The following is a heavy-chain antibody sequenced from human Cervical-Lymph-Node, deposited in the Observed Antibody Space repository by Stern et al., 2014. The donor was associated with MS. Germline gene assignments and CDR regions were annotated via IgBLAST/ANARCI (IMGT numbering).Heavy chain of an antibody. CDR1: GYTFTMFG. Sequence: VQLVQSGPEVKKPGASVRGPCKASGYTFTMFGLSWVRQAPGQGLEWMGWISPYTSNTNFAEKFQGRVTLTTDTSTDTAYMELRNLKSDDTAVYYCARVDYYESSGFFMYWGQGTLVTVSS. J-gene: IGHJ4*02. D-gene: IGHD3-22*01. CDR2: ISPYTSNT. V-gene: IGHV1-18*01. CDR3: ARVDYYESSGFFMY.